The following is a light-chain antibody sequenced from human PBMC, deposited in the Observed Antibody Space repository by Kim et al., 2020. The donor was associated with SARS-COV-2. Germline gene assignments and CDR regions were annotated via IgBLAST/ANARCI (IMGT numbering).Light chain of an antibody. Sequence: GPRVTISCSRSSSHSGQNYVSWYQQFPGTAPKLLIYDNNKRHSGIPDRFSGSKSGTSATLGITGLQAGDEADYYCGTWDSSLNGLVFGGGTQLTVL. CDR2: DNN. CDR1: SSHSGQNY. J-gene: IGLJ2*01. V-gene: IGLV1-51*01. CDR3: GTWDSSLNGLV.